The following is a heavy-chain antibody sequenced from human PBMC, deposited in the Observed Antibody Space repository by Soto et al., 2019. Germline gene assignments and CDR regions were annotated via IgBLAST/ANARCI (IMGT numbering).Heavy chain of an antibody. Sequence: LRLSCAASGFTFSSYSMNWVRQAPGKGLEWVSYISSSSSTIYYADSVKGRFTISRDNAKNSLYLQMNSLRDEDTAVYYCARDFSGGSCYPALGAWGQGTLVTVSS. J-gene: IGHJ5*02. V-gene: IGHV3-48*02. D-gene: IGHD2-15*01. CDR3: ARDFSGGSCYPALGA. CDR2: ISSSSSTI. CDR1: GFTFSSYS.